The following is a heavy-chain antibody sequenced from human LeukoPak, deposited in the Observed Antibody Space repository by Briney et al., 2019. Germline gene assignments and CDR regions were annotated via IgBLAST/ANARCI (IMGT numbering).Heavy chain of an antibody. J-gene: IGHJ3*02. CDR3: ARPGTTADSSGYSYSDGFDI. Sequence: ASVKVSCKASGYTFTSYYIHWVRQPPGQGLEWMGIINPSGGSTTYPQKFQGRVTLTRDTSTSTVYMELRSLRSEDTAVYYCARPGTTADSSGYSYSDGFDIWGPGTMVIVSS. CDR1: GYTFTSYY. V-gene: IGHV1-46*01. D-gene: IGHD3-22*01. CDR2: INPSGGST.